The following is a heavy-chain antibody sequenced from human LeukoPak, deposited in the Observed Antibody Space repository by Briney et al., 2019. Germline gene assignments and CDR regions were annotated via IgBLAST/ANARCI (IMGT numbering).Heavy chain of an antibody. CDR1: GGSFSGYY. D-gene: IGHD1-1*01. Sequence: PSETLSLTCAVYGGSFSGYYWSWIRQPPGKGLEWIGEINHSGSTNYNPSLKSRVTISVDTSKNQFSLKLSSVTAADTAVYYCARGAGWTGTGFDYWGQGTLGTVSS. J-gene: IGHJ4*02. CDR2: INHSGST. V-gene: IGHV4-34*01. CDR3: ARGAGWTGTGFDY.